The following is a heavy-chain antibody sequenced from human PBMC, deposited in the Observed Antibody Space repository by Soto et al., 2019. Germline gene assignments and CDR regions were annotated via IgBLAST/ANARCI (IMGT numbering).Heavy chain of an antibody. CDR2: ISSSGSTI. D-gene: IGHD2-2*01. V-gene: IGHV3-11*01. CDR1: GFTFSDYY. Sequence: PGGFLRLSCAASGFTFSDYYMSWIRQAPGKGLEWVSYISSSGSTIYYADSVKGRFTISRDNAKNSLYLQMNSLRAEDTAVYYCARDPGYCSSTSCPIPFDYWGQGTLVTVSS. J-gene: IGHJ4*02. CDR3: ARDPGYCSSTSCPIPFDY.